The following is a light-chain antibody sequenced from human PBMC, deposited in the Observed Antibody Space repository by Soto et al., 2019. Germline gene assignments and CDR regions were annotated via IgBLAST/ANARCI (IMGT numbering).Light chain of an antibody. Sequence: QSVLTQPASVSLSPGQSITISCTGTSSDVGSYNYVSWYQQHPGKAPKLMIYEVRDRPSGISSRFSGSKSGNTASLTISGLQTEDEADYYCSSYTSSSILFGTGTKVTVL. V-gene: IGLV2-14*01. CDR3: SSYTSSSIL. CDR1: SSDVGSYNY. CDR2: EVR. J-gene: IGLJ1*01.